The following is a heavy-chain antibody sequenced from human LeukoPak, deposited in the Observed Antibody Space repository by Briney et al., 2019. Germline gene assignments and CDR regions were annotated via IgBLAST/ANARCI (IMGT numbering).Heavy chain of an antibody. V-gene: IGHV3-30*18. D-gene: IGHD3-22*01. CDR3: AKAGVAGTKYYYDSSGYYYYNWFDP. CDR1: GFTFTSYG. J-gene: IGHJ5*02. CDR2: ISYDGSNK. Sequence: GGSLRLSCAASGFTFTSYGMHWVPQAPGKGLKWVAVISYDGSNKYYADSVKGRFTISRDNSKNTLYLQMNSLRAEDTAVYYCAKAGVAGTKYYYDSSGYYYYNWFDPWGQGTLVTVSS.